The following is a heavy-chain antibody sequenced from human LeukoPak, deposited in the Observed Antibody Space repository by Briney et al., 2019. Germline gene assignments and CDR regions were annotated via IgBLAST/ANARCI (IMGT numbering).Heavy chain of an antibody. CDR1: GGSISGFY. J-gene: IGHJ4*02. Sequence: PLETLSLTRTVSGGSISGFYWSWIRQPPGKGLEWIGYIYYSGSTNYNPSLNSRVTISLDTSKNQFSLKLSSVTAADTAVYYCARDGGYGGYSDYWGQGTL. CDR2: IYYSGST. CDR3: ARDGGYGGYSDY. D-gene: IGHD4-23*01. V-gene: IGHV4-59*01.